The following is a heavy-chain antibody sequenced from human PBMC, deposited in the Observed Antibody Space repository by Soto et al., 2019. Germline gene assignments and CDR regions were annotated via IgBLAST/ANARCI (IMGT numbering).Heavy chain of an antibody. Sequence: SETLSLTCTISGGSFNNNYWTWIRQSPGKGLEWTGYIFPSGITDYNPSVESRVTICLVNTKNLSSLKLTSVPAADTAVYYCARDRYFYDSAGYSRSLDFWGQGILVTVSS. D-gene: IGHD3-22*01. CDR3: ARDRYFYDSAGYSRSLDF. J-gene: IGHJ4*02. CDR1: GGSFNNNY. CDR2: IFPSGIT. V-gene: IGHV4-59*01.